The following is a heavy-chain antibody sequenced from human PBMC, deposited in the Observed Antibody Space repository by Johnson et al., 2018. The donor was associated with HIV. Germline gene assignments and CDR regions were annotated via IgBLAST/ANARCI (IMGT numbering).Heavy chain of an antibody. CDR2: IYSSGTT. V-gene: IGHV3-66*02. CDR3: ARDKVDDAFDI. CDR1: GFTVSSSY. J-gene: IGHJ3*02. D-gene: IGHD5-12*01. Sequence: VQLVESGGDLVNPGGSLRLSCEVSGFTVSSSYLTWVRQAPGKGLEWVSLIYSSGTTDYADSVQGRFTISRDNSKNTLYLQMNSLRTEDTAVYYCARDKVDDAFDIWGQGTMVTVSS.